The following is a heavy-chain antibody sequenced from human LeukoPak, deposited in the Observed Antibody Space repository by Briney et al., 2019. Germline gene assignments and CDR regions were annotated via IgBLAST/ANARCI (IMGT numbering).Heavy chain of an antibody. CDR2: ISAYNGNT. D-gene: IGHD3-22*01. V-gene: IGHV1-18*01. J-gene: IGHJ4*02. Sequence: ASVKVSCKASGYTFTSYGISWVRQAPGQGLEWMGWISAYNGNTNYAQKLQGRVTMTTDTSTSTAYMELRSLRSDDTAVFYCARVRRFDDSTGYYYYFDFWGQGTLVTVSS. CDR1: GYTFTSYG. CDR3: ARVRRFDDSTGYYYYFDF.